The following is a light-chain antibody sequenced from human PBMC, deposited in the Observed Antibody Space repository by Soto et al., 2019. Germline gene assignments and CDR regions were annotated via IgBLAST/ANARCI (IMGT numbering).Light chain of an antibody. Sequence: EIVLTQSPGTLSLSPGERATLSCRASQSVSTSYLAWYQQKPGQAPRHLIYGASSRATVIPDRYSGSGSGADFTLTISRLEPEDFAVYYCQQYGSVPLTFGGGTKVEIK. J-gene: IGKJ4*01. CDR2: GAS. CDR3: QQYGSVPLT. CDR1: QSVSTSY. V-gene: IGKV3-20*01.